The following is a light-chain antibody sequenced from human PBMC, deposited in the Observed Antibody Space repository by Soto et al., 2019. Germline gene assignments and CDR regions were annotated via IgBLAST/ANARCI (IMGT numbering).Light chain of an antibody. CDR2: DII. V-gene: IGLV1-51*01. CDR3: GTWDNSKTVI. Sequence: QAVLTQPPSVSAAPGQKVTISCSGTRSNVGDNYVSWYQQLPGTAPNLLIYDIIKRPSGIPDRFSGSKSGTSATLDITGVQTGDEADYYCGTWDNSKTVIFGGGTKLTVL. CDR1: RSNVGDNY. J-gene: IGLJ2*01.